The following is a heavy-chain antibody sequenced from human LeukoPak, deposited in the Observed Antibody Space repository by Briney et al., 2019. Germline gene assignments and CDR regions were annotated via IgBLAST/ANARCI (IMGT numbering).Heavy chain of an antibody. Sequence: SETLSLTCTVSGGSISSYYWSWIRQPPGKGLEWVGYIYYSGSTNYNPSLKSRVTISVDTSKNQFSLKLSSVTAADTAVYYCARDRRAYDSSGYAYFDYWGQGTLVTVSS. CDR1: GGSISSYY. D-gene: IGHD3-22*01. CDR3: ARDRRAYDSSGYAYFDY. J-gene: IGHJ4*02. V-gene: IGHV4-59*01. CDR2: IYYSGST.